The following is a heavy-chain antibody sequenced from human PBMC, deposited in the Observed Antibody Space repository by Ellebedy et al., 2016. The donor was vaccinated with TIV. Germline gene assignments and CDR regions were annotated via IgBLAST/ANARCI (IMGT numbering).Heavy chain of an antibody. V-gene: IGHV4-39*01. J-gene: IGHJ4*02. Sequence: SETLSLTCTCSGDSISRSSDYWGWIRQPPGTGLEWIGTISISGTTYYNPSLKSRVTISVDTSKNQFSLKLSSVTAADTAVYYCARHARWVRGVISGYYFDYWGQGTLVTVSS. CDR1: GDSISRSSDY. CDR2: ISISGTT. CDR3: ARHARWVRGVISGYYFDY. D-gene: IGHD3-10*01.